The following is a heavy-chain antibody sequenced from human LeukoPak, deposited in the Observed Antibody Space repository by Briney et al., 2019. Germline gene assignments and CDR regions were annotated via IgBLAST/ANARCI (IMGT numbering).Heavy chain of an antibody. CDR1: GYTFTGYY. CDR3: ARGVKAAAKTYIDY. V-gene: IGHV1-2*02. D-gene: IGHD6-13*01. J-gene: IGHJ4*02. CDR2: INPNSGDT. Sequence: GASVRVSCKASGYTFTGYYMHWVRQAPGQGLEWMGWINPNSGDTNNAQKFQGRVTMTRDTSISTSYMELSSLKSDDTAVYYCARGVKAAAKTYIDYWGQGTLVTVSS.